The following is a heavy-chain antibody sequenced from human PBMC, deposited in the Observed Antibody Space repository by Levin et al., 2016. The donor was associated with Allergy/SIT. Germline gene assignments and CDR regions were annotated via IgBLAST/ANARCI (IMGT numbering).Heavy chain of an antibody. Sequence: GGSLRLSCAASGFTFDDYAMHWVRQAPGKGLEWVSGISWNSGSIGYADSVKGRFTISRDNAKNSLYLQMNSLRAEDTALYYCSRGTSNVLRYFDWLLNAFDIWGQGTMVTVSS. D-gene: IGHD3-9*01. CDR1: GFTFDDYA. V-gene: IGHV3-9*01. CDR3: SRGTSNVLRYFDWLLNAFDI. J-gene: IGHJ3*02. CDR2: ISWNSGSI.